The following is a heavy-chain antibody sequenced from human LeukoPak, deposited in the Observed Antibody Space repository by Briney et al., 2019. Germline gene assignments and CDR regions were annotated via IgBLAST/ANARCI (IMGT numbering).Heavy chain of an antibody. CDR3: ARVSTTVVKPALGAFDI. CDR1: GGSISSYY. D-gene: IGHD4-23*01. Sequence: SETLSLTCTVSGGSISSYYWSWIRQPAGKGLEWIGRIYTSGSTNYNPSLKSRVTMSVDTSKNQFSLKLSSVTAADTAVYYCARVSTTVVKPALGAFDIWGQGTMVTVSS. J-gene: IGHJ3*02. V-gene: IGHV4-4*07. CDR2: IYTSGST.